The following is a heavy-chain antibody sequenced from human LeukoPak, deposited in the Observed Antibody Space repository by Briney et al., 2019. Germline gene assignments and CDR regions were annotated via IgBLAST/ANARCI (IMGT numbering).Heavy chain of an antibody. J-gene: IGHJ4*02. V-gene: IGHV4-39*01. Sequence: PSETLSLTCTVSGGSISSSSYYWGWIRQPPGKGLEWIGNIYYSGGTYYSPSLKSRVTISVDTSKNQFSLKLSSVTAADTAVYYCARSWDDYDFWSGYFDYWGQGTLVTVSS. CDR2: IYYSGGT. D-gene: IGHD3-3*01. CDR3: ARSWDDYDFWSGYFDY. CDR1: GGSISSSSYY.